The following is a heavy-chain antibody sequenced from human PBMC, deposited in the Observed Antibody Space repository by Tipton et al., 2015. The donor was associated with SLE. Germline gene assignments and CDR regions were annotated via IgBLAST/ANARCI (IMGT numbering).Heavy chain of an antibody. CDR1: GGSFSGYY. D-gene: IGHD6-13*01. CDR3: ARAPGIAAAGSFDY. CDR2: INHSGST. J-gene: IGHJ4*02. Sequence: GLVKPSETLSLTCAVYGGSFSGYYWSWIRQPPGKGLEWIGEINHSGSTNYNPSLKSRVTISVDTSKNQFSLKLSSVTAAGTAVYYCARAPGIAAAGSFDYWGQGTLVTVSS. V-gene: IGHV4-34*01.